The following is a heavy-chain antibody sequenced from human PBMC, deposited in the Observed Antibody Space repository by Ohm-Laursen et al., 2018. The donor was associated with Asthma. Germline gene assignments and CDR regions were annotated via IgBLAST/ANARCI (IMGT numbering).Heavy chain of an antibody. J-gene: IGHJ6*02. V-gene: IGHV3-30*18. Sequence: SLRLSCTASGFTFSSYGMHWVRQAPGKGLEWVAVISYDGSNKYYADSVKGRFTISRDNSKNTLYLQMNSLRDEDTALYYCAKALVGAPLHYHYYGMDVWGQGTTVTVSS. CDR1: GFTFSSYG. CDR2: ISYDGSNK. D-gene: IGHD1-26*01. CDR3: AKALVGAPLHYHYYGMDV.